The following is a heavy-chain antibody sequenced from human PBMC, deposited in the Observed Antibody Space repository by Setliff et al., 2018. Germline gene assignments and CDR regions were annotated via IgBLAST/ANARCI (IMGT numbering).Heavy chain of an antibody. CDR3: ARINFYVSSGYYYAPEL. Sequence: ASVKVSCKSSGFTFTDYGVTWVRQVPGQGLEWMGWINNYNFNTQYAQKFQGRVTVTTDTSTTTAYMELRSLRADDTAVYYCARINFYVSSGYYYAPELWGQGTTVTVSS. CDR2: INNYNFNT. J-gene: IGHJ4*02. V-gene: IGHV1-18*01. D-gene: IGHD3-22*01. CDR1: GFTFTDYG.